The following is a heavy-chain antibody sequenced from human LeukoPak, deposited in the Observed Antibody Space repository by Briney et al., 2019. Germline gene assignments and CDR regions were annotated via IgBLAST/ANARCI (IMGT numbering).Heavy chain of an antibody. CDR1: GFTFSDYC. Sequence: PGGSLRLSCAASGFTFSDYCMSWIRQAPGKGLEWVSYISSSSSYTNYADSVKGRFTISRDNAKNSLYLQMNSLRAEDTAVYYCARAYYYDSSGYYFPYFDYWGQGTLVTVSS. V-gene: IGHV3-11*06. CDR2: ISSSSSYT. J-gene: IGHJ4*02. D-gene: IGHD3-22*01. CDR3: ARAYYYDSSGYYFPYFDY.